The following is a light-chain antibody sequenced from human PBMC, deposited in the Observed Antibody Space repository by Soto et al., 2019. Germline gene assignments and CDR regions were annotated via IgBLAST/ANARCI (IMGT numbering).Light chain of an antibody. J-gene: IGKJ5*01. CDR3: QQRTYSIT. Sequence: EIILTQSPDTLSLSPGERATLSCSASQTVSSNYLAWCQQRPGQAPRLLIYGASTRATGIPVRFSGSGSGTDFTLTISSLEPEDFAVYYCQQRTYSITFGQGTRLE. CDR1: QTVSSNY. V-gene: IGKV3D-20*02. CDR2: GAS.